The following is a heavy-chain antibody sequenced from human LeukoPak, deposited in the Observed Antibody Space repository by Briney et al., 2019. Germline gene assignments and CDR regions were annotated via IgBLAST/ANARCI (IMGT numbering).Heavy chain of an antibody. V-gene: IGHV4-59*01. Sequence: SETLSLTCIVSGGSISSYYWNWIRQPPGKGLEWIGYIYYSGSTNYNPSLKSRVTISVDMSKNQLSLKLSSVTAADTAVYYCARGDSDFSGTYFRQPYNYYGMDVWGQGTTVAVSS. CDR2: IYYSGST. J-gene: IGHJ6*02. D-gene: IGHD1-26*01. CDR1: GGSISSYY. CDR3: ARGDSDFSGTYFRQPYNYYGMDV.